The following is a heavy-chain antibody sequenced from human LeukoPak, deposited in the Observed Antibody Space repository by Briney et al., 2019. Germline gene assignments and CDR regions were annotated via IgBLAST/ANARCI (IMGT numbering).Heavy chain of an antibody. CDR1: GITASSYA. J-gene: IGHJ3*02. D-gene: IGHD1-7*01. V-gene: IGHV3-23*01. CDR2: ISGSGDRT. Sequence: GGSLRLSCAASGITASSYAMTWVRQAPGKGLEWVSSISGSGDRTMYADSAKGRFTISRDNAKNSLYLQMNSLRDEDTAVYYCARRMGGELVAFDIWGQGTMVTVSS. CDR3: ARRMGGELVAFDI.